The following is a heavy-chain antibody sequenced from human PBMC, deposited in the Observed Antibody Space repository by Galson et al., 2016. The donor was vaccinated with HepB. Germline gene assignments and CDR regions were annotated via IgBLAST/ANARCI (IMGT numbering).Heavy chain of an antibody. V-gene: IGHV1-69*13. J-gene: IGHJ4*02. Sequence: SVKVSCKASGGTFSNYAFSWVRQAPGQGLGWMGALIPIFGTPTYAQKFQGRVTITADESTSTAYMELSSLRSEDTAVYYCATSSSWYSFFDSWGQGTLVTVSS. CDR3: ATSSSWYSFFDS. D-gene: IGHD6-13*01. CDR1: GGTFSNYA. CDR2: LIPIFGTP.